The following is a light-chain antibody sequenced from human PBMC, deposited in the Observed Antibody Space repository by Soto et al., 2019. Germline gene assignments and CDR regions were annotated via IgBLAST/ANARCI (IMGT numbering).Light chain of an antibody. CDR1: QDINVY. CDR3: QHGYVAPYS. Sequence: DIQMTQSPSSVSASIGDTVTITCRASQDINVYLNWYQQKSGEVPKLRIYSASTLHSGVPSRFTGSGSETDFTLTITSLQPEDFATYYCQHGYVAPYSFGQGTKVDI. J-gene: IGKJ2*03. CDR2: SAS. V-gene: IGKV1-39*01.